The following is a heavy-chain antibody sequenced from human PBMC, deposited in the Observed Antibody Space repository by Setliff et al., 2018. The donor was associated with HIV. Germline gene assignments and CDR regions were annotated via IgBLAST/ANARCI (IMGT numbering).Heavy chain of an antibody. D-gene: IGHD4-17*01. CDR2: VYADGRT. CDR3: ARDEIDGDYHGREARLDY. CDR1: GGSISRFY. J-gene: IGHJ4*02. Sequence: SETLSLTCTVSGGSISRFYWSWIRQSAEKGLEWIGRVYADGRTNYNPSLKSRVTMSLDTSKDQLSLRLSSVTAAGTAVYYCARDEIDGDYHGREARLDYWGQGTLVTVSS. V-gene: IGHV4-4*07.